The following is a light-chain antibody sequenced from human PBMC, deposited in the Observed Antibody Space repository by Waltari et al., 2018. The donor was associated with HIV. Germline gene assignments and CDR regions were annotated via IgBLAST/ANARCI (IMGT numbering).Light chain of an antibody. Sequence: EIVLTQSPGTLSLSPGERATLSCRASQSVTNSFLAWYQQKPGLAPRLLIYGASSRATGIPDRVSGSGSGTDFTLTISRLEPEDFAPYYCQQYGNSPFTFGPGTKVEMK. CDR2: GAS. J-gene: IGKJ3*01. CDR1: QSVTNSF. V-gene: IGKV3-20*01. CDR3: QQYGNSPFT.